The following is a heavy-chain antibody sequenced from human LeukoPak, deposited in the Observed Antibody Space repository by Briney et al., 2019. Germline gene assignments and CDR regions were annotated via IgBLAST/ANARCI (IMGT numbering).Heavy chain of an antibody. Sequence: FTFXSYWMSWVRQAPGKGLEWVANIKQDGSEKYYVDSVKGRFTISRDNAKNSLYLQMNRLRAEDTAVYYCARKNGXDYWGQGTXVTVSS. CDR2: IKQDGSEK. CDR1: FTFXSYW. J-gene: IGHJ4*02. CDR3: ARKNGXDY. V-gene: IGHV3-7*01.